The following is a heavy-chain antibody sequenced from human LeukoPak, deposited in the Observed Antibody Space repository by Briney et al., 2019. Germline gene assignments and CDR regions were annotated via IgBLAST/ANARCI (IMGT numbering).Heavy chain of an antibody. CDR1: GFTFYNYD. CDR3: ASDDSSGFY. CDR2: IGTGTDT. Sequence: GGSLRLSCAASGFTFYNYDMHWVRQAPGKGLEWVSHIGTGTDTHYSGSVRGRFTVSRDNAKNSLYLHMNSLRAGDTAVYYCASDDSSGFYWGQGTLVTVSS. J-gene: IGHJ4*02. D-gene: IGHD3-22*01. V-gene: IGHV3-13*01.